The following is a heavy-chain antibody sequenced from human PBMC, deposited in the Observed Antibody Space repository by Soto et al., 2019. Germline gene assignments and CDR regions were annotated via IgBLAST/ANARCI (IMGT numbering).Heavy chain of an antibody. D-gene: IGHD3-10*01. Sequence: SETLSLTCTVSGGSISSGGYYWSWIRQHPGKGLEWIGYIYYSGSTYYNPSLKSRVTISVDTSKNQFSLKLSSVTAADTAVYYRAKSYHPVPSFDYWGQGTLVTVSS. CDR2: IYYSGST. CDR1: GGSISSGGYY. V-gene: IGHV4-31*03. J-gene: IGHJ4*02. CDR3: AKSYHPVPSFDY.